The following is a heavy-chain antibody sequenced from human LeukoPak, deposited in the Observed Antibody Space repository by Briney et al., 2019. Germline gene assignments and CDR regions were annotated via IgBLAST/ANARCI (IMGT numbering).Heavy chain of an antibody. D-gene: IGHD2-2*01. CDR3: AKDRYCSSTSCQGGKTDY. Sequence: GGSLRLSCTASGFTFSRYAMSWVRQVPGKGLEWVSAISGSGGSTYYADSVKGRFTISRDNSKNTLYLQMNSLRAEDTAVYYCAKDRYCSSTSCQGGKTDYWGQGTLVTVSS. CDR1: GFTFSRYA. V-gene: IGHV3-23*01. CDR2: ISGSGGST. J-gene: IGHJ4*02.